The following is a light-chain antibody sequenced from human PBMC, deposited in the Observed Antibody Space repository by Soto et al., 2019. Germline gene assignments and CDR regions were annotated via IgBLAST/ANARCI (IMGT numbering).Light chain of an antibody. J-gene: IGLJ2*01. Sequence: QSVLTQPPSASGTPGQRVTISCSGSSSNIGSNPVNWYQQLPGTAPKLLIYTSNQRPSGVPDRISGSKSGTSASLAISGLQSEDEAEYFCAVWDDSLNGVVFGGGTKITVL. CDR3: AVWDDSLNGVV. V-gene: IGLV1-44*01. CDR2: TSN. CDR1: SSNIGSNP.